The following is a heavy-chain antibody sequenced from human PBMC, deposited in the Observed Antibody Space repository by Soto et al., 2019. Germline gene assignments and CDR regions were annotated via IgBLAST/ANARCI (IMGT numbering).Heavy chain of an antibody. Sequence: GGSLRLSCAASGFTFSSYGMHWVRQAPGKGLEWVAVISYDGSNKYYADSVKGRFTISRDNSKNTLYLQMNSLRAEDTAVYYCARDKVSGSSPLDYWGQGTLVTVSS. CDR1: GFTFSSYG. CDR2: ISYDGSNK. J-gene: IGHJ4*02. V-gene: IGHV3-30*19. CDR3: ARDKVSGSSPLDY. D-gene: IGHD1-26*01.